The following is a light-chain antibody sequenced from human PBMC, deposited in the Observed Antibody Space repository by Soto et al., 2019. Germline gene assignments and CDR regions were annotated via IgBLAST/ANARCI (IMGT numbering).Light chain of an antibody. V-gene: IGKV1-8*01. CDR1: QGISSY. J-gene: IGKJ2*01. CDR2: AAS. Sequence: AIRMTQSPSSLSASTGDRVTITCRASQGISSYLAWYQQKPGKAPKLLIYAASTLQSGVPSRFSGSGSGTDFTLTISCLQSEVFATYYCQQYYSYPPGTFGQGTKLEIK. CDR3: QQYYSYPPGT.